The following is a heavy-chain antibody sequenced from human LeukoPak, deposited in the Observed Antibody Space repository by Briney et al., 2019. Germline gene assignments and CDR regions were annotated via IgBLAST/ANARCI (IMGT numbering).Heavy chain of an antibody. Sequence: GRSLRLSCAASGFTFSSYAMHWVRQAPGKGLEWVAVISYDGSNKYYADSVKGRFTISRDNSKNTLYLQMNSLRAVDTAVYYCASAYGGYSDYWGQGTLVTVSS. J-gene: IGHJ4*02. V-gene: IGHV3-30-3*01. CDR3: ASAYGGYSDY. D-gene: IGHD5-12*01. CDR1: GFTFSSYA. CDR2: ISYDGSNK.